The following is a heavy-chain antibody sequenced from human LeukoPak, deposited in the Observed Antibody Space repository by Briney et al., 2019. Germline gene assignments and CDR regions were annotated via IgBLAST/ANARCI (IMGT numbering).Heavy chain of an antibody. J-gene: IGHJ6*02. CDR3: ARVFVMEATFYNNYGMGV. Sequence: ASETQSLPCAVYGGSFSGYYWSWIRQPPGKGLEWIGEINHGGSTNYNPSLKSRVTISLDTSKNQFSLKESSVTAADTAVYYCARVFVMEATFYNNYGMGVWGQGTTVTVSS. V-gene: IGHV4-34*01. CDR2: INHGGST. D-gene: IGHD3-16*02. CDR1: GGSFSGYY.